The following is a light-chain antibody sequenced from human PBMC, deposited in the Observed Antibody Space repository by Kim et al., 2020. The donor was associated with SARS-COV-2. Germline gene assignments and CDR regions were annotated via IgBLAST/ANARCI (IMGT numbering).Light chain of an antibody. J-gene: IGLJ2*01. V-gene: IGLV2-8*01. CDR3: SSYADTHVI. Sequence: PGQSVTISCTGTGSDVSRYEHVSWHQKHPGKAPKLILYEVSSRPSGVPDRFSGSMSGNTASLTVSGLQAEDEADYYCSSYADTHVIFGGGTQLTVL. CDR2: EVS. CDR1: GSDVSRYEH.